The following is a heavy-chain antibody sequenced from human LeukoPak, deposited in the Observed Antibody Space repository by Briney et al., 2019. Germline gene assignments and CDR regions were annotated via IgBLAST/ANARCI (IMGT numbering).Heavy chain of an antibody. J-gene: IGHJ6*02. CDR2: INPSGGST. CDR3: ASGIAAAGTSLDV. D-gene: IGHD6-13*01. CDR1: GYTFTSYY. Sequence: ASVKVSCKASGYTFTSYYMHWVRQAPGQGLEWMGIINPSGGSTSYAQKFQGRVTITADKSTSTAYMELSSLRSEDTAVYYCASGIAAAGTSLDVWGQGTTVTVSS. V-gene: IGHV1-46*01.